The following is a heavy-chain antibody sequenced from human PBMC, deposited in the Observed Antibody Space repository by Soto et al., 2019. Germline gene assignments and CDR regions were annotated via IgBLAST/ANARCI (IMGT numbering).Heavy chain of an antibody. J-gene: IGHJ4*02. CDR1: GFTFSDYY. Sequence: PGGALRLSCAASGFTFSDYYMSWIRQAPGKGLEWVSYISSSSSYTNYADSVKGRFTISRDNAKNSLYLQMNSLRAEDTAVYYGARAHSWAMVRGVPHYWGQGTLVTVSS. V-gene: IGHV3-11*06. D-gene: IGHD3-10*01. CDR2: ISSSSSYT. CDR3: ARAHSWAMVRGVPHY.